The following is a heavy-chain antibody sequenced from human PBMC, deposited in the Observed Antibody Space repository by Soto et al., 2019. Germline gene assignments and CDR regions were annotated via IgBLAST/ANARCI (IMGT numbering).Heavy chain of an antibody. CDR2: IYYSGST. J-gene: IGHJ6*03. Sequence: SETLSLTCTVSGGSISSSSYYWGWIRQPPGKGLEWIGSIYYSGSTYYNPSLKSRVTISVDTSKNQFSQKLSSVTAADTAVYYCASIAPLLRFLVWPYYYYYYMDVWGKGTTVTISS. V-gene: IGHV4-39*01. CDR1: GGSISSSSYY. D-gene: IGHD3-3*01. CDR3: ASIAPLLRFLVWPYYYYYYMDV.